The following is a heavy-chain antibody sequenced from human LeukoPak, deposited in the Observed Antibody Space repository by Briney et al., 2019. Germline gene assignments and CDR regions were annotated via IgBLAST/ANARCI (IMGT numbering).Heavy chain of an antibody. Sequence: ASVKVSCKASGYTFTNYYIHWVRQAPGQGLEWMGIINPSGGSTSYSQKFQGRVTMTRDTSTTTVYMELSSLRSEDTAVYYCARDVTALAGTVSDYWGQGTLVTVSS. V-gene: IGHV1-46*01. CDR1: GYTFTNYY. CDR3: ARDVTALAGTVSDY. D-gene: IGHD6-19*01. CDR2: INPSGGST. J-gene: IGHJ4*02.